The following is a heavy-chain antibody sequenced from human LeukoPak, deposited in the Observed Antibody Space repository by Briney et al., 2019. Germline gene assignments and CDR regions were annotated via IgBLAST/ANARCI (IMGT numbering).Heavy chain of an antibody. Sequence: GGSLRLSCAASGFTFSRQWMGWARQPPGKGLECVANVNWDAKEKYYVDSVKGRFSISRNNDIDSLFLQLTSLRVEDTAVYYCFRLGDHSIDEWGQGILVTGSS. V-gene: IGHV3-7*01. D-gene: IGHD2-21*02. CDR3: FRLGDHSIDE. J-gene: IGHJ4*02. CDR2: VNWDAKEK. CDR1: GFTFSRQW.